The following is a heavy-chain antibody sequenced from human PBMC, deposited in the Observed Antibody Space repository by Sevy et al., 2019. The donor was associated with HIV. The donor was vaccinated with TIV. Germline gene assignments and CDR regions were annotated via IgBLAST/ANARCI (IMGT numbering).Heavy chain of an antibody. D-gene: IGHD5-12*01. J-gene: IGHJ5*02. CDR2: IYYTGST. CDR3: ARAPPVRSGDDSLNWFDP. V-gene: IGHV4-59*01. CDR1: GGSISTYY. Sequence: SETLSLTCTVSGGSISTYYWSWIRQPPGKGPEYIGYIYYTGSTNYNPSLKSRVTISVDTSKNQFSLNLRSVTAVDTAVYYCARAPPVRSGDDSLNWFDPWGQGTLVTVSS.